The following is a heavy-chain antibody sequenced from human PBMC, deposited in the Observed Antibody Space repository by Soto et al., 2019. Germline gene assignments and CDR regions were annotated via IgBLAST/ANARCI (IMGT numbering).Heavy chain of an antibody. J-gene: IGHJ4*02. CDR2: INAGNGNT. D-gene: IGHD6-19*01. CDR3: ARAVAVAADFDY. CDR1: GYTFTGYA. Sequence: ASVKVSCKASGYTFTGYAMHWVRQAPGQRLEWMGWINAGNGNTKYSQKFQGRVTITRDTSASTAYMELSSLRSEDTAVYYCARAVAVAADFDYWGQGNLVTFSS. V-gene: IGHV1-3*01.